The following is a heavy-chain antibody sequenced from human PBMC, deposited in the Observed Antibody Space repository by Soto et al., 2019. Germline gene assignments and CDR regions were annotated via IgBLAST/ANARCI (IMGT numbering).Heavy chain of an antibody. CDR2: SRDKGNSYST. Sequence: EVQLVESGGGLVQPGRSLRLSCAGSGFTLSDYYIDWVRQAPGKGLEWVGRSRDKGNSYSTDYAASVKGRFTISRDASKNSLYLQMNSLKTEETALYYCTRSITGTTSFDYWGQGTLVTVSS. V-gene: IGHV3-72*01. CDR3: TRSITGTTSFDY. J-gene: IGHJ4*02. D-gene: IGHD1-7*01. CDR1: GFTLSDYY.